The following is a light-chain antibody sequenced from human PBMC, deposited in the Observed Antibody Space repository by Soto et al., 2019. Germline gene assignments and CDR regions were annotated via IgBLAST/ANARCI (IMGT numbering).Light chain of an antibody. Sequence: EIVMRQSPATLSVSPGERATXSCRASQSVSSNLAWYQQKPGQAPRLLIYGASRRATGIPARFSGSGSGTEFTLTISSLQSEDFAVYYSQQYDSSPITFGQGTRMEIK. CDR3: QQYDSSPIT. J-gene: IGKJ5*01. CDR1: QSVSSN. V-gene: IGKV3D-15*02. CDR2: GAS.